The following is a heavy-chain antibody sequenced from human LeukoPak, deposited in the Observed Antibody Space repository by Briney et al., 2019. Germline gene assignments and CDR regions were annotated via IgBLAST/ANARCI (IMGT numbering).Heavy chain of an antibody. J-gene: IGHJ5*02. Sequence: VASVKVSCKASGYTFTSYAMNWVRQAPGQGLEWMGWINTNTGNPTYAQGFTGRFVFSLDTSVSTAYLQISSLKAEDTAVYYCARDGPYSPADGNWFDPWGQGTLVTVSS. CDR3: ARDGPYSPADGNWFDP. CDR2: INTNTGNP. D-gene: IGHD6-13*01. V-gene: IGHV7-4-1*02. CDR1: GYTFTSYA.